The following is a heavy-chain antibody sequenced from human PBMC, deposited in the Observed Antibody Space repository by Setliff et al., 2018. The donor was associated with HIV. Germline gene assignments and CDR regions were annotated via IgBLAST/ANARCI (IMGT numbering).Heavy chain of an antibody. CDR2: INHSAFT. J-gene: IGHJ4*02. CDR1: GESFSRYY. D-gene: IGHD3-16*01. Sequence: PSETLSFTCAVYGESFSRYYFTWIRQAPGRGLEWIGEINHSAFTKYNPSLASRVTMSIDASKNQFSLLLSSVTAADTAMYFCARRPGGITRARLDNWGQGTLVTVSS. CDR3: ARRPGGITRARLDN. V-gene: IGHV4-34*01.